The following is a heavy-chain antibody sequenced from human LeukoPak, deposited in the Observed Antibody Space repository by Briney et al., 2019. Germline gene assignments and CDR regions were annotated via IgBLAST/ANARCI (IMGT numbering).Heavy chain of an antibody. Sequence: VASVKVSCKAFGYTFTSNYMHWVRQAPGQGPEWMGVISPSGGSTTYAQKFQGRVTLTRDMSTSTDYLELSSLRSEDTAVYYCARGYIDNLGYSPRSSFDSWGQGSLVTVSS. CDR1: GYTFTSNY. V-gene: IGHV1-46*01. J-gene: IGHJ4*02. CDR3: ARGYIDNLGYSPRSSFDS. D-gene: IGHD3-22*01. CDR2: ISPSGGST.